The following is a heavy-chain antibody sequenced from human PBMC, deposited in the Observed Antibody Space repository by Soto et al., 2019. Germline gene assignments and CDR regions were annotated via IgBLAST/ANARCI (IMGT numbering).Heavy chain of an antibody. CDR3: ARDRQQLAYYYYYGMDV. CDR1: GFTFSSYS. V-gene: IGHV3-48*02. D-gene: IGHD6-13*01. Sequence: PGGSLRLSCAASGFTFSSYSMNWVRQAPGKGLEWVSYISSSSSTIYYADSVKGRFTISRDNAKNSLYLQMNSLRDEDTAVYYCARDRQQLAYYYYYGMDVWGQGTMVTVSS. CDR2: ISSSSSTI. J-gene: IGHJ6*02.